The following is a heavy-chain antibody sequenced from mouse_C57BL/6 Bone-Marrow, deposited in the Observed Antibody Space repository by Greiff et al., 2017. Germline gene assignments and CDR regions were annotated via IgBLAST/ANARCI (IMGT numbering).Heavy chain of an antibody. CDR3: ARPYGSSYNY. Sequence: VQLQQSGAELARPGASVKLSCKASGYTFTSYGISWVKLRAGQGLEWIGEIYPRSGNTYYNEKFKGKATLTADKSSSTAYMELRSLTSEDSAVYFCARPYGSSYNYWGQGTTLTVSS. V-gene: IGHV1-81*01. D-gene: IGHD1-1*01. J-gene: IGHJ2*01. CDR2: IYPRSGNT. CDR1: GYTFTSYG.